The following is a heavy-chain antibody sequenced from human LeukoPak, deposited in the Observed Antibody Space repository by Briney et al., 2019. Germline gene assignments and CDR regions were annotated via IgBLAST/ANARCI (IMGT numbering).Heavy chain of an antibody. V-gene: IGHV4-59*12. J-gene: IGHJ4*02. CDR1: GGSISSYY. Sequence: SETLSLTCTVSGGSISSYYWSWIRQPPGKGLEWIGYIYYSGSTNYNPSLKSRVTISVDTSKNQFSLQLNSVTPEDTAVYYCARLVGNSWLDYWGQGTLVTVSS. CDR3: ARLVGNSWLDY. D-gene: IGHD6-6*01. CDR2: IYYSGST.